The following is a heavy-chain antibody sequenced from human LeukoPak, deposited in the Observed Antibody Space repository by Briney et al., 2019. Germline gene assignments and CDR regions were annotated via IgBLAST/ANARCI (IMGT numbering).Heavy chain of an antibody. D-gene: IGHD6-19*01. CDR3: ARMLYSSGGNGPFDY. CDR1: GFSLSTSGMC. Sequence: SGPTLVNPTQTLTLTCTFSGFSLSTSGMCVSWIRQPPGKALEWLALIDWDDDKYYSTSLKTRLTISKDTSKNQVVLTMTNMDPGDTATYYCARMLYSSGGNGPFDYWGQGTLVTVSS. V-gene: IGHV2-70*01. CDR2: IDWDDDK. J-gene: IGHJ4*02.